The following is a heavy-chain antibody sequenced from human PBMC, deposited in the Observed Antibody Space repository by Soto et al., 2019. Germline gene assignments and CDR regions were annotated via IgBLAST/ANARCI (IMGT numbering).Heavy chain of an antibody. Sequence: QVQLVESGGGVVQPGRSLRLSCAASGFTFSSYGMHWVRQAPGKGLEWVAVISYDGSNKYYADSVKGRFTISRDNSKNTLYLQMNSLRAEETAVYYCAKGYGSGWDFDYWGQGTQVTASS. J-gene: IGHJ4*02. V-gene: IGHV3-30*18. D-gene: IGHD6-19*01. CDR2: ISYDGSNK. CDR3: AKGYGSGWDFDY. CDR1: GFTFSSYG.